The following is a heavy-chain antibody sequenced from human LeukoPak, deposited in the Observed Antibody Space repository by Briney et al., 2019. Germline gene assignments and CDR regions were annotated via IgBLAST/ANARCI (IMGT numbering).Heavy chain of an antibody. V-gene: IGHV3-13*01. CDR1: GFTFSSYD. CDR2: IGTAGDT. D-gene: IGHD6-19*01. Sequence: GGSLRLSCAASGFTFSSYDMHWVRQATGKGLEWVSAIGTAGDTYYPGSVKGRFTISRDNSKNTLYLQMNSLRAEDTAVYYCARGDYSSGPFDYWGQGTLVTVSS. CDR3: ARGDYSSGPFDY. J-gene: IGHJ4*02.